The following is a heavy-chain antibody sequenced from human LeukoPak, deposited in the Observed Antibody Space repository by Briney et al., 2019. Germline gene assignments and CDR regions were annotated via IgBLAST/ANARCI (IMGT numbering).Heavy chain of an antibody. CDR1: GFTFSSYS. D-gene: IGHD3-10*01. CDR2: ITHSGGG. J-gene: IGHJ4*02. Sequence: PGGSLRLSCAASGFTFSSYSMNWVRQPPGKGLEWIGEITHSGGGNYNPSLKNRVTISVDSSQNRFSLKVVSVTAADTAVYYCARRAGAPDFDVWGPGMLVSVSS. CDR3: ARRAGAPDFDV. V-gene: IGHV4-34*08.